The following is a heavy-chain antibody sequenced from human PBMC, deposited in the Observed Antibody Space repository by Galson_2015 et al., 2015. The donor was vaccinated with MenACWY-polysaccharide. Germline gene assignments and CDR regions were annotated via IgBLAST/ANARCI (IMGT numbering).Heavy chain of an antibody. CDR2: MNPRSGHT. CDR1: GYTFTYND. V-gene: IGHV1-8*01. Sequence: SVKVSCKASGYTFTYNDINWVRQATGQRLEWMGLMNPRSGHTEYAQKFQGRVTMTSNTAISTAYMELTSLRFEDTAVYYCARGHYGAWGQGTLVIVSS. J-gene: IGHJ5*02. CDR3: ARGHYGA. D-gene: IGHD3-10*01.